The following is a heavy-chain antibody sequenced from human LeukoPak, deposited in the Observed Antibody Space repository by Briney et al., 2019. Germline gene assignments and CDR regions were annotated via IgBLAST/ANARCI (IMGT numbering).Heavy chain of an antibody. V-gene: IGHV1-69*13. D-gene: IGHD2-21*02. J-gene: IGHJ2*01. CDR2: IIPIFNTA. CDR3: ARHYCGGDCYSRWYFDL. Sequence: WASVKVSCKASGGTFSSYGFSWVRQAPGQGLEWMGGIIPIFNTAHYAQKFQGRVTITADEPTSSAYMELSSLRSEDTAVYYCARHYCGGDCYSRWYFDLWGRGTLVTVSS. CDR1: GGTFSSYG.